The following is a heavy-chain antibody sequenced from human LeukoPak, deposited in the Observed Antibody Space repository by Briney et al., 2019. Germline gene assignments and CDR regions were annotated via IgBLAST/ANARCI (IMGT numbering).Heavy chain of an antibody. CDR1: GYTFTSYA. V-gene: IGHV1-3*03. CDR2: INAGNGNT. D-gene: IGHD6-6*01. CDR3: ARASSSSPFDY. Sequence: GASVKVSCKASGYTFTSYAMHWVRQAPGQRLEWTGWINAGNGNTKYSQEFQGRVTITRDTSASTAYMELSSLRSEDMAVYYCARASSSSPFDYWGQGTLVTVSS. J-gene: IGHJ4*02.